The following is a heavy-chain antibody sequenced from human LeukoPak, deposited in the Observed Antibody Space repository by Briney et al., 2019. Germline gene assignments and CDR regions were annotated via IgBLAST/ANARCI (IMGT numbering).Heavy chain of an antibody. V-gene: IGHV4-39*07. CDR1: GGSISSSSYY. CDR2: IYYSGST. D-gene: IGHD6-19*01. CDR3: ARGEVASTSYFDY. Sequence: SETLSLTCTVSGGSISSSSYYWGWIRQPPGKGLEWIGSIYYSGSTYYNPSLKSRVTISVHTSKNQFSLKLSSVTAADTAVYYCARGEVASTSYFDYWGQGTLVTVSS. J-gene: IGHJ4*02.